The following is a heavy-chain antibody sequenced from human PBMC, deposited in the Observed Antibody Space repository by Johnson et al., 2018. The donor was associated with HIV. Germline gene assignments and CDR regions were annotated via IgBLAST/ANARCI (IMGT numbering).Heavy chain of an antibody. D-gene: IGHD3-22*01. Sequence: QVQLVESGGGVVQPGGSLRLSCAASGFTFSSYGMHWVLQAPGKGLEWVAFIRYDGSNKYYADSVKGRFTISRDNAKNSLYLQMNSLRAEDTALYYCAKDTGAYYYDSSGYWDAFDIWGQGTMVTVSS. CDR1: GFTFSSYG. CDR3: AKDTGAYYYDSSGYWDAFDI. J-gene: IGHJ3*02. V-gene: IGHV3-30*02. CDR2: IRYDGSNK.